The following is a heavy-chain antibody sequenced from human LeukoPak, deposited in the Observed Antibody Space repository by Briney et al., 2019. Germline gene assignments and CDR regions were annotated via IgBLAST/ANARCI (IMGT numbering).Heavy chain of an antibody. V-gene: IGHV3-9*01. Sequence: GGSLRLSCAAFGFTFRSYWIHWVRQAPGKGLEWVSGISWYSGTVGYADSVKGRFTISRDNAKNSLYLHMNSLRSEDTALYYCARVSGYSTGWSSFDYWGQGALVIVSS. J-gene: IGHJ4*02. CDR3: ARVSGYSTGWSSFDY. CDR1: GFTFRSYW. CDR2: ISWYSGTV. D-gene: IGHD6-19*01.